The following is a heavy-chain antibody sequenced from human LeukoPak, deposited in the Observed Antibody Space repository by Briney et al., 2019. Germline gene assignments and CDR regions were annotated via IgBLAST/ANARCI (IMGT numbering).Heavy chain of an antibody. D-gene: IGHD5-18*01. CDR3: ARERWGYSYGHGTYYFDY. Sequence: SETLSLTCTVSGGSISSYYWSWIRQPAGKGLEWIGRIYTSGSTNYNPSLKSRVTMSVDTSKNQFSLKLSSVTAADTAVYYCARERWGYSYGHGTYYFDYWGQGTLVTVSS. V-gene: IGHV4-4*07. CDR2: IYTSGST. CDR1: GGSISSYY. J-gene: IGHJ4*02.